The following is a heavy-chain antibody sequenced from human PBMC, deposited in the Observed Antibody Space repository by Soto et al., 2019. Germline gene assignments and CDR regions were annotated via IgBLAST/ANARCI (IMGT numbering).Heavy chain of an antibody. CDR3: ARAVTERTYYYGMDV. D-gene: IGHD1-26*01. J-gene: IGHJ6*02. V-gene: IGHV1-69*01. CDR2: IIPIFGTA. CDR1: GGTFSSYA. Sequence: QVQLVQSGAEVKKPGSSVKVSCKASGGTFSSYAISWVRQAPGQGLEWMGGIIPIFGTANYAQKFHGRVTITADESTSTAYIELSSLRSEDTAVYYCARAVTERTYYYGMDVWGQGTTVTVSS.